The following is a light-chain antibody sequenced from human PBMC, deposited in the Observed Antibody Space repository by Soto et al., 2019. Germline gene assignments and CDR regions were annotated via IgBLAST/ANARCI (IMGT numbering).Light chain of an antibody. CDR1: QSISSGH. CDR2: GVS. Sequence: EIVLTQSPGTLSLSPGERATLSCRASQSISSGHLAWYQQKPGQAPRLLIYGVSSRATGIPDRFSGSGSGTDFTLTISRLATEDFALYSCQHYYRPPTFGQGTRLDIK. V-gene: IGKV3-20*01. CDR3: QHYYRPPT. J-gene: IGKJ5*01.